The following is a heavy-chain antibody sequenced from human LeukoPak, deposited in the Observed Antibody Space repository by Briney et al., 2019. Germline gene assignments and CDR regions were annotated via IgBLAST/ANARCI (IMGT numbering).Heavy chain of an antibody. CDR3: ARGPRGTFDWLLRLDY. CDR1: GGSFSGYY. V-gene: IGHV4-34*01. D-gene: IGHD3-9*01. CDR2: INHSGST. Sequence: ASETLSLTCAVYGGSFSGYYWSWIRQPPGKGLEWIGEINHSGSTNYNPSLKSRVTISVDTSKNQFSLKLSSVTAADTAVYYCARGPRGTFDWLLRLDYWGQGTLVTVSS. J-gene: IGHJ4*02.